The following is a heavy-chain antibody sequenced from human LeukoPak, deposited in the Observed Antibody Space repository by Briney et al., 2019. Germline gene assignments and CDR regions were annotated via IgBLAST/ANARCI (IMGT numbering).Heavy chain of an antibody. J-gene: IGHJ4*02. CDR2: IIPIFGTA. V-gene: IGHV1-69*05. Sequence: GASVKVSCKASGGTFSSYAISWVRQAPGQGLEWMGGIIPIFGTANYAQNLQGRVTMTIDTSTSTAYMELRSLRSDDTAVYYCARDRSGYEGGDFWGQGTLVTVSS. D-gene: IGHD5-12*01. CDR3: ARDRSGYEGGDF. CDR1: GGTFSSYA.